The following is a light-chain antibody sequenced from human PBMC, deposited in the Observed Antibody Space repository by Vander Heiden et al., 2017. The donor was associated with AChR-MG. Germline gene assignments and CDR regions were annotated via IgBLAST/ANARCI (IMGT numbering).Light chain of an antibody. Sequence: DIQMTQSPSSLSASVGDRVTISCRASQDVSNYLAWFQQKPGKAPKSLIYRSATLQSGVSSKFSGSGSGTDFTLTINNLHPEDFATYYCQQDESYPVTFGQRTRLEFK. CDR1: QDVSNY. CDR3: QQDESYPVT. V-gene: IGKV1-16*02. J-gene: IGKJ5*01. CDR2: RSA.